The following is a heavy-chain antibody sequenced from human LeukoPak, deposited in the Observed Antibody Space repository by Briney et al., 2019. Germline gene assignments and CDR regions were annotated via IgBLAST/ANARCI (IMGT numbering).Heavy chain of an antibody. J-gene: IGHJ4*02. V-gene: IGHV3-23*01. D-gene: IGHD6-13*01. CDR1: GFTFSSYA. Sequence: PGGSLRLSCAASGFTFSSYAMSWVRQAPGKGLEWVSAISDSSTYIYYGDSVRGRFTISRDNSKNTLFLQMNDLRDEDSAVYYCVTSSWSSFDNWGQGTLVIVSS. CDR2: ISDSSTYI. CDR3: VTSSWSSFDN.